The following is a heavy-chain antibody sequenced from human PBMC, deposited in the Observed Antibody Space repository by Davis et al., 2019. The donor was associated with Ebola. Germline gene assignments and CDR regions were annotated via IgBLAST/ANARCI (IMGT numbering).Heavy chain of an antibody. D-gene: IGHD5-24*01. J-gene: IGHJ4*02. CDR1: GFTFSSES. CDR2: INSGGGT. V-gene: IGHV3-53*01. CDR3: AGASVEMGPNDY. Sequence: GESLKISCAASGFTFSSESMNWVRQAPGKGLEWVSVINSGGGTYNADSVKGRFTISRDNSKNTLYLQMNSLRAEDTAVYYCAGASVEMGPNDYWGQGTLVIVSS.